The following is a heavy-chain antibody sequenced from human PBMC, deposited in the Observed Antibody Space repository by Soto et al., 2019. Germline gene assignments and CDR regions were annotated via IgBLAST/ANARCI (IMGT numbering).Heavy chain of an antibody. V-gene: IGHV2-5*02. CDR1: GFSLSTSGVG. J-gene: IGHJ4*02. Sequence: QITLKESGPTLVKPTQTLTLTCTFSGFSLSTSGVGVGWIRQPPGKALEWLALIYWDDDKRYRPSLKSRLTIPXAPHKXXVVLTMPNMDPVDTATYYCAHTYCTSGVCYSPFDYWGQGTLVTVSS. CDR3: AHTYCTSGVCYSPFDY. D-gene: IGHD2-8*01. CDR2: IYWDDDK.